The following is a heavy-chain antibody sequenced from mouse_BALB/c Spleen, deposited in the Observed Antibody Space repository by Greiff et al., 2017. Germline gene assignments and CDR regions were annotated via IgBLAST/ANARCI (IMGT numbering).Heavy chain of an antibody. CDR1: GYSITSDYA. J-gene: IGHJ3*01. CDR3: ARGVRRFAY. V-gene: IGHV3-2*02. CDR2: ISYSGST. Sequence: EVQLKESGPGLVKPSQSLSLTCTVTGYSITSDYAWNWIRQFPGNKLEWMGYISYSGSTSYNPSLKSRISITRDTSKNQFFLQLNSVTTEDTATYYCARGVRRFAYWGQGTLVTVSA. D-gene: IGHD2-14*01.